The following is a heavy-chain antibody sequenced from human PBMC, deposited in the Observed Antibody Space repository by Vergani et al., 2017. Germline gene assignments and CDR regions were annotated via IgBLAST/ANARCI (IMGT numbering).Heavy chain of an antibody. CDR1: GGSISSYY. CDR2: IYYSGST. D-gene: IGHD2-2*02. V-gene: IGHV4-59*01. CDR3: ARIQVVPAAIRIQYDFDY. J-gene: IGHJ4*02. Sequence: QVQLQESGPGLVKPSETLSLTCTVSGGSISSYYWSWIRPPPGKGLEWIGYIYYSGSTNYNPSLKRRGTIAVDTSKNQFSLKLSSVTAADTAVYYCARIQVVPAAIRIQYDFDYWGQGTLVTGSS.